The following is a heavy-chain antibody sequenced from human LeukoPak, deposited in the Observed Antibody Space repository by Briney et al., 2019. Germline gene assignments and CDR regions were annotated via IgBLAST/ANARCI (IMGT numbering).Heavy chain of an antibody. Sequence: ASVKVSCKVSGYTLTELSMHWVRQAPGKGLEWMGGFDPEDGETIYAQKFQGRVTMTEDTSTDTAYMELRSLRSEDTAVYYCATRMIVVVQNYHFDYWGQGTPVTVSS. CDR2: FDPEDGET. D-gene: IGHD3-22*01. V-gene: IGHV1-24*01. J-gene: IGHJ4*02. CDR1: GYTLTELS. CDR3: ATRMIVVVQNYHFDY.